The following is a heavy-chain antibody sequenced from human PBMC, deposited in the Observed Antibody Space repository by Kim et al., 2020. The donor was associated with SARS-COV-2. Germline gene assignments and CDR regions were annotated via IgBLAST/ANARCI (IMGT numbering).Heavy chain of an antibody. V-gene: IGHV1-3*01. J-gene: IGHJ6*02. CDR3: ERGTRIEVTIFGVVMGENYGMDV. CDR2: INAGNGNT. D-gene: IGHD3-3*01. CDR1: GYTFTTYA. Sequence: ASVKVSCKASGYTFTTYAMHWVRQAPGQRLEWMGWINAGNGNTKYSQKFQGRVTITRDTSASTAYMELSSLRSEDTAVYYCERGTRIEVTIFGVVMGENYGMDVWGQGTTVTVSS.